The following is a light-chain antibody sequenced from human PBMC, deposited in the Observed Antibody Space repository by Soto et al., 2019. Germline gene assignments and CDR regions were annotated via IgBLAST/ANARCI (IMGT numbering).Light chain of an antibody. Sequence: TVMTQSPGTLSVSPGVRTTLSCRASQSVSSYYLAWYQQKPGQAPRLLIYAASSRASGIPDRFSGGGSGTDFTLTISRLEPEDFAVYYCQQCGSSPWTFGQGTKVDI. CDR1: QSVSSYY. CDR3: QQCGSSPWT. CDR2: AAS. V-gene: IGKV3-20*01. J-gene: IGKJ1*01.